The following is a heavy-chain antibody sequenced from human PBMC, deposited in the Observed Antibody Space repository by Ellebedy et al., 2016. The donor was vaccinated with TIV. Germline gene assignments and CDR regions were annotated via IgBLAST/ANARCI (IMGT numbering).Heavy chain of an antibody. J-gene: IGHJ6*03. V-gene: IGHV4-30-2*01. D-gene: IGHD4-11*01. Sequence: SETLSLXXAVSGGSISSDGYSWNWIRQPPGKGLDWIGYIYHSGSSYYNPSLKSRVTISVDRSKNQFSLKLTSVTAADTAVYYCARGPTYPTDSYFYMDVWGEGTTVTVSS. CDR3: ARGPTYPTDSYFYMDV. CDR2: IYHSGSS. CDR1: GGSISSDGYS.